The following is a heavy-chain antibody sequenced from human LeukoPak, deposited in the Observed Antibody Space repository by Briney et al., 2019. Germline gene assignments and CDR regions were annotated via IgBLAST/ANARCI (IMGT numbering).Heavy chain of an antibody. CDR1: GGSIRRSYFY. Sequence: SETLSLTCTVSGGSIRRSYFYWGWVRQPPGKGLEWISFAYYTGNTFYKPSLKSRVTISVDSSKNQFSLGLASLTAADSAVYYCAQLERRTAFDIWGPGTMVVVSS. CDR3: AQLERRTAFDI. D-gene: IGHD1-1*01. V-gene: IGHV4-39*01. J-gene: IGHJ3*02. CDR2: AYYTGNT.